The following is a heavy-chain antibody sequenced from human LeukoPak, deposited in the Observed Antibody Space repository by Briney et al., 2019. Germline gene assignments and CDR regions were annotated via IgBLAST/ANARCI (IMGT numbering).Heavy chain of an antibody. CDR3: VRGGSPPTSTWSLDE. J-gene: IGHJ4*02. V-gene: IGHV3-30*03. CDR2: ISYNGHYE. Sequence: GTSLRLSCAASGFTFSTYGMHWVRQAPGKGLEWVAVISYNGHYEYYGESVKGRFTISRDNSKNTVSLQMDNLRIEDTAVYYCVRGGSPPTSTWSLDEWGQGTLVSVSS. CDR1: GFTFSTYG. D-gene: IGHD1-26*01.